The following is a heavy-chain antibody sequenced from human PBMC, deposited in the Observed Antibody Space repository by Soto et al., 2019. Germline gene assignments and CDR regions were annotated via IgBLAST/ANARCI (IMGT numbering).Heavy chain of an antibody. CDR2: ISVYNGNT. CDR3: AIDGGMAGTWVDYGMDV. J-gene: IGHJ6*02. D-gene: IGHD6-13*01. V-gene: IGHV1-18*01. CDR1: GYRFTSYG. Sequence: QVQLVRSGAEVKKPGASVKVSCKASGYRFTSYGISWVRQAPGQGLEWMGWISVYNGNTKYAQKLQGRVTMTADTSTNTAYMELRRLRSDDTAVYYCAIDGGMAGTWVDYGMDVWGQGTTVIVSS.